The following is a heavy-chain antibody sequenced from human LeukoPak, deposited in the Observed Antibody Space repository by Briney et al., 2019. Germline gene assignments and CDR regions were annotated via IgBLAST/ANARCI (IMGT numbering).Heavy chain of an antibody. CDR2: ISAYNGNT. Sequence: ASVKVSCKASGYSFTNYGISWVRQAPGQGLEWMGWISAYNGNTNYAQKHQGRLTRTTDTSTGTAYTELTSLRSDDRAVYYCARFSYSGSYFVDYWGAGTLFTVSS. CDR1: GYSFTNYG. V-gene: IGHV1-18*01. D-gene: IGHD1-26*01. J-gene: IGHJ4*02. CDR3: ARFSYSGSYFVDY.